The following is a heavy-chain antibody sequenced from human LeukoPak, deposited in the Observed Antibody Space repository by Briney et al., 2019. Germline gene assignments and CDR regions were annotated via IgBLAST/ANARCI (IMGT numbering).Heavy chain of an antibody. CDR3: AKDHAPMLLDYFDS. J-gene: IGHJ4*02. Sequence: GGSLRLSCAASGFTFSKPAMSWVRQAPGKGLEWVSGISGSGGSTYYADSVKGRFTISRDNSKNTLNLQMNSLRAEDTAVYYCAKDHAPMLLDYFDSWGQGTLVTVSS. CDR2: ISGSGGST. CDR1: GFTFSKPA. D-gene: IGHD3-16*01. V-gene: IGHV3-23*01.